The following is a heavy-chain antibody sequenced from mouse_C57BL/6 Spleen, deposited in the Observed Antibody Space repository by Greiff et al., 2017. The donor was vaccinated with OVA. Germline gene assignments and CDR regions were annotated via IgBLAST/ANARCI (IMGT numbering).Heavy chain of an antibody. CDR3: ALSYGSSWFAY. V-gene: IGHV1-50*01. CDR1: GYTFTSYW. CDR2: IDPSDSYT. J-gene: IGHJ3*01. D-gene: IGHD1-1*01. Sequence: QVQLKEPGAELVKPGASVKLSCKASGYTFTSYWMQWVKQRPGQGLEWIGEIDPSDSYTNYNQKFKGKATLTVDTSSSTAYMQLSSLTSEDSAVYYCALSYGSSWFAYWGQGTLVTVSA.